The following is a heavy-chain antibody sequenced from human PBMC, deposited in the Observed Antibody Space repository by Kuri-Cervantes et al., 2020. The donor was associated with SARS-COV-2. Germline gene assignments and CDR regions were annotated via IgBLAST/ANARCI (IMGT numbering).Heavy chain of an antibody. D-gene: IGHD3-10*01. V-gene: IGHV4-34*01. CDR1: GGSFSGYY. CDR3: ARDTMVRGVIMTYYYYGMDV. CDR2: IYHSGST. J-gene: IGHJ6*02. Sequence: GSLRLSCAVYGGSFSGYYWGWIRQPPGKGLEWIGSIYHSGSTYYNPSLKSRVTISVDTSKNQFSLKLSSVTAADTAVYYCARDTMVRGVIMTYYYYGMDVWGQGTTVTVSS.